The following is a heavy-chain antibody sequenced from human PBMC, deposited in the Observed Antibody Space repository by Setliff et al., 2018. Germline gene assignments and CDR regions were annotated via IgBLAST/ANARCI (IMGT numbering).Heavy chain of an antibody. CDR3: VREGVDRRSSTDYRYYMDV. Sequence: SVKVSCKASGATFSSHGISWVRLAPGQGLEWMGGTIPMFGTTEYAQKFQGRLTIITDESTNTAFMQLSSLRSDDTAVYYCVREGVDRRSSTDYRYYMDVWGKGTTVTVS. J-gene: IGHJ6*03. CDR1: GATFSSHG. D-gene: IGHD6-6*01. V-gene: IGHV1-69*05. CDR2: TIPMFGTT.